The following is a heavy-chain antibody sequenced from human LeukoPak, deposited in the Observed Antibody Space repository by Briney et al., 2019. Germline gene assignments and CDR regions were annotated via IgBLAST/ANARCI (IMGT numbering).Heavy chain of an antibody. CDR2: INGDGDGK. Sequence: GGSLRLSCAGSGFSFRRFWMTWVRQAPGRGLEWVANINGDGDGKRYADSVKDRFTISRDNAKSLVFLQIHSLRDEDTALYYCARDSSPDSATTYYDALDMWGQGTMVTVSS. CDR1: GFSFRRFW. V-gene: IGHV3-7*01. CDR3: ARDSSPDSATTYYDALDM. J-gene: IGHJ3*02. D-gene: IGHD1-1*01.